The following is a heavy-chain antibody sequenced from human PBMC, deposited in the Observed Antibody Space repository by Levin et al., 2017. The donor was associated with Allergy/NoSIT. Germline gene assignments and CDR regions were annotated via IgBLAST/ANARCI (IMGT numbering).Heavy chain of an antibody. D-gene: IGHD6-19*01. CDR1: GASISSSSYY. CDR3: VRGYSSPNWFDP. V-gene: IGHV4-39*07. J-gene: IGHJ5*02. CDR2: IYYSGST. Sequence: PSETLSLTCTVSGASISSSSYYWGCIRQPPGKGLEWIGSIYYSGSTYYSPSLKSRVTISVDTSKNQFSLKLSSVTAADTAVYYCVRGYSSPNWFDPWGQGTLVTVSS.